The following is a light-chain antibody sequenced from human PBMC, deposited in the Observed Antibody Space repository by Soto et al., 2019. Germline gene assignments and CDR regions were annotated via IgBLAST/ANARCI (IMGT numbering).Light chain of an antibody. CDR1: QSVAKF. Sequence: EIVLTQSPDTLSLSPGERATLSCRASQSVAKFLAWYQQKGGQAPRLLIFDASTRATGIPDGFNATGSGRAFTLTISSLEPEDFAVYYCQQRTNWPLTFGGGTKVEVK. CDR3: QQRTNWPLT. CDR2: DAS. V-gene: IGKV3-11*02. J-gene: IGKJ4*01.